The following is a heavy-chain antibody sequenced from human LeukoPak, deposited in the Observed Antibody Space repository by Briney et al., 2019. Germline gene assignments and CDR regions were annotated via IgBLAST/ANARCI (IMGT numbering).Heavy chain of an antibody. V-gene: IGHV3-7*01. CDR3: TSWGDTTAEYFQR. CDR2: INPDGRDT. CDR1: GFTFSDYV. Sequence: GKSLRLSCVASGFTFSDYVIHWVRQAPGKGLEWVAHINPDGRDTYYVDSVKGRFTISRDNAQNSMYLQMNSLRVEDTAVYYCTSWGDTTAEYFQRWGQGTLVTVSS. J-gene: IGHJ1*01. D-gene: IGHD2-21*02.